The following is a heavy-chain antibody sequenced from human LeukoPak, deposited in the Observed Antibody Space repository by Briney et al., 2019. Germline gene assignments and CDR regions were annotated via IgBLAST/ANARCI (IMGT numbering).Heavy chain of an antibody. Sequence: PSETLSLTCTVSGGSISSYYWSWIRQPPGKGLEWIGYIYYSGSTNYNPSLKSRVTISVDTSKNQFSLKLSSVTAADTAVYYCARLKLIAAAGTDWYFDLWGRGTLVTVSS. V-gene: IGHV4-59*12. CDR2: IYYSGST. CDR3: ARLKLIAAAGTDWYFDL. D-gene: IGHD6-13*01. CDR1: GGSISSYY. J-gene: IGHJ2*01.